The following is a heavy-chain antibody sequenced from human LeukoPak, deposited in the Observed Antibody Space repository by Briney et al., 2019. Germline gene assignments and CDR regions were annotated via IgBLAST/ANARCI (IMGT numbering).Heavy chain of an antibody. D-gene: IGHD5-18*01. CDR2: IYYSGST. CDR1: GGSISSGGYY. Sequence: PSQTLSLTCTVSGGSISSGGYYWSWIRQHPGRGLEWIGYIYYSGSTYYNPSLKSRVTISVDTSKNQFSLKLSSVTAADTAVYYCARYVGTAMVGDYWGQGTLVTVSS. V-gene: IGHV4-31*03. CDR3: ARYVGTAMVGDY. J-gene: IGHJ4*02.